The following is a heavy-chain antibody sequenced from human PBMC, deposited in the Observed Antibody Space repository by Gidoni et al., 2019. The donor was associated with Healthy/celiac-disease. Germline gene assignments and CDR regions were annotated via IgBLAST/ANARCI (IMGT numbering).Heavy chain of an antibody. CDR3: ARIRGDCSSTSCYRRAVDP. CDR2: IFSNDEK. CDR1: GFSLSNARMG. Sequence: QVTLKESGPVLVKPTETLTLTCTVSGFSLSNARMGVSWIRQPPGKALEWLAHIFSNDEKSYSTSLKSRLTISKDTSKSQVVLTMTNMDPVDTATYYCARIRGDCSSTSCYRRAVDPWGQGTLVTVSS. D-gene: IGHD2-2*01. V-gene: IGHV2-26*01. J-gene: IGHJ5*02.